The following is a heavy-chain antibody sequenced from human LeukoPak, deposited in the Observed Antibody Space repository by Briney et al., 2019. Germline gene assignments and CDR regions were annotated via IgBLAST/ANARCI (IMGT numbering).Heavy chain of an antibody. V-gene: IGHV3-33*06. D-gene: IGHD5-18*01. Sequence: PGGSLRLSCAASGFTFSSYSMHWVRQAPGKGLEWVAVIWYDGSNKYYADSVKGRFTISRDNSKNTLYLQMNSLRAEDTAVYCCAKALYGRSGYNYGYSYFDYWGQGTLVTVSS. CDR3: AKALYGRSGYNYGYSYFDY. CDR1: GFTFSSYS. J-gene: IGHJ4*02. CDR2: IWYDGSNK.